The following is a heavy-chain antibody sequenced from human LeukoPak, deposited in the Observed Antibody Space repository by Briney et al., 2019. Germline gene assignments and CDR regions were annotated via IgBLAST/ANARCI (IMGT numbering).Heavy chain of an antibody. V-gene: IGHV1-3*01. CDR1: GYTFTSYA. CDR3: AGASVAAAGAHRHYSYYYGMDA. J-gene: IGHJ6*04. CDR2: RNAGNGNT. Sequence: ASVTVSCKVSGYTFTSYAMHWGRQAPGQRIEGRGWRNAGNGNTKYSQKFQGRVTITRDTSARTAYMEVSSVRSEDTAVYYCAGASVAAAGAHRHYSYYYGMDAGGKGPTAPVS. D-gene: IGHD6-13*01.